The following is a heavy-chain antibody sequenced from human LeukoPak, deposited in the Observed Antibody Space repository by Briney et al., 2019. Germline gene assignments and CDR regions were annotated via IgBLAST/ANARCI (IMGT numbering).Heavy chain of an antibody. Sequence: SETLSLTCIVSGGSISSYYWSWIRQPAGKGLEWIGRIYTSGSTNYNPSLKSRVTMSVDTSKNQFSLKLSSVTAADTAVYYCARDEYRQQLVQGEYYYYYGMDVWGQGTTVTVSS. J-gene: IGHJ6*02. V-gene: IGHV4-4*07. CDR3: ARDEYRQQLVQGEYYYYYGMDV. CDR1: GGSISSYY. D-gene: IGHD6-13*01. CDR2: IYTSGST.